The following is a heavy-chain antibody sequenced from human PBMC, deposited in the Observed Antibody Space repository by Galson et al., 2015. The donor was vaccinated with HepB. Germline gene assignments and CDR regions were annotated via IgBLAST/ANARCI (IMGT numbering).Heavy chain of an antibody. CDR3: AHRRGRGLFDS. J-gene: IGHJ4*02. CDR1: GFSLKNSGVGVG. Sequence: PALVKPTQTFTLTCSFSGFSLKNSGVGVGVGWFRQTPGKTPAWLALIYWDDDTRYSPSLKSRLMVTTDSSKNQVVLTMATMAPLDTATYYCAHRRGRGLFDSWGQGTLVTVSS. D-gene: IGHD2-15*01. CDR2: IYWDDDT. V-gene: IGHV2-5*02.